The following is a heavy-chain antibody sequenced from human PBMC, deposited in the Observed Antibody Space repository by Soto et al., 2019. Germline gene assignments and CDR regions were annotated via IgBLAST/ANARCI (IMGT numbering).Heavy chain of an antibody. D-gene: IGHD3-10*01. Sequence: VHLLESGGGLVQPGGSLRLSCAASGFTFSSYAMSWVRQAPGKGLEWVSAIGVSGDTTYYADSVKGRFTISLDNSKNTLYLQMGSLRAEETAVYYCAKVRRFGELRSLYWGQGTLVTVSS. CDR1: GFTFSSYA. CDR2: IGVSGDTT. J-gene: IGHJ4*02. CDR3: AKVRRFGELRSLY. V-gene: IGHV3-23*01.